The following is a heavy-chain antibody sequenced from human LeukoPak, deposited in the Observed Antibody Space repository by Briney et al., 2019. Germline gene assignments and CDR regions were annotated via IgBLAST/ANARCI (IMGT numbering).Heavy chain of an antibody. CDR3: ARDHEYSSPGWFDP. CDR1: GDSISSYY. J-gene: IGHJ5*02. Sequence: SETLSLTCTVSGDSISSYYWSWIRQPPGKGLEWIGYIYYSGSTNYNPSLKSRVTISVDTSKNQFSLKLSSVTAADTAVYYCARDHEYSSPGWFDPWGQGTLVTVSS. D-gene: IGHD6-6*01. CDR2: IYYSGST. V-gene: IGHV4-59*01.